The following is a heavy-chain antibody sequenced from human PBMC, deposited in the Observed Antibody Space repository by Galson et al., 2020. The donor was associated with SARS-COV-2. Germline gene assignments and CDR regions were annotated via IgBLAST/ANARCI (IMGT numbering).Heavy chain of an antibody. V-gene: IGHV1-2*02. CDR2: INPNSGGT. J-gene: IGHJ5*02. CDR1: GYTFTGYY. CDR3: ARRGYGSGSYGLYNWFDP. D-gene: IGHD3-10*01. Sequence: ASVMVSCKASGYTFTGYYMHWVRQAPGQGLEWMGWINPNSGGTNYAQKFQGRVTMTRDTSISTAYMELSRLRSDDTAVYYCARRGYGSGSYGLYNWFDPWGQGTLVTVSS.